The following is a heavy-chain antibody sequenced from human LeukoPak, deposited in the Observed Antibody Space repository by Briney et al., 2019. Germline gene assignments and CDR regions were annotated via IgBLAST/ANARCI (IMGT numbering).Heavy chain of an antibody. CDR1: GGSISSSSYY. D-gene: IGHD6-13*01. CDR2: IYYSGST. Sequence: ASETLSLTCTVSGGSISSSSYYWGWIRQPPGKGLEWIGSIYYSGSTYYNPSLKSRVTISVDTSKNQFSLKLSSVTAADTAVYYCAREWGSGYSSSWYPNPYFDYWGQGTLVTVSS. CDR3: AREWGSGYSSSWYPNPYFDY. V-gene: IGHV4-39*02. J-gene: IGHJ4*02.